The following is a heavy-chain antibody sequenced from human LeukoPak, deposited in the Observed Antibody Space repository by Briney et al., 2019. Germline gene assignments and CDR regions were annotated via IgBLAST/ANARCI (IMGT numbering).Heavy chain of an antibody. CDR1: GFTFSTYE. V-gene: IGHV3-48*03. CDR2: ISRSGTTI. CDR3: ARVLYYYDSGSHNGFDY. J-gene: IGHJ4*02. D-gene: IGHD3-10*01. Sequence: PGGSLRLSCAASGFTFSTYEMNWVRQAPGKGLEWVSHISRSGTTIYYADSVKGRFTISRDNAKNSLYLQMNSLRAEDTAVYYCARVLYYYDSGSHNGFDYWGQGTLVTVSS.